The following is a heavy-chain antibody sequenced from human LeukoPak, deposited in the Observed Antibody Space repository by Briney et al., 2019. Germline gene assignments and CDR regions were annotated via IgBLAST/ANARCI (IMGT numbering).Heavy chain of an antibody. CDR1: GGSISSGGYS. CDR3: ASIAANGYYFDY. J-gene: IGHJ4*02. V-gene: IGHV4-30-2*01. CDR2: IYHSGST. Sequence: PSQTLSLNCAVSGGSISSGGYSWSWIRQPPGKGLEWIGYIYHSGSTYYNPSLKSRVTISVDRSKNQFSLKLSSVTAADTAVYYCASIAANGYYFDYWGQGTLVTVSS. D-gene: IGHD2-15*01.